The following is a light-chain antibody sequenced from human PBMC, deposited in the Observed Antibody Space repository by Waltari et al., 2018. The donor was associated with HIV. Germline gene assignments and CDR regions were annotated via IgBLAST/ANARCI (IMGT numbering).Light chain of an antibody. Sequence: QSVLTQPPSVSGAPGQRVTISCTGSNSNIGAGYDIHWYQQLPGTAPKLLIYGNGNRPSGFPDRFSGSKSGTSASLAITGLQAEDEADYYGQSYDSSLSGWVFGGGTKLTVL. CDR2: GNG. J-gene: IGLJ3*02. CDR1: NSNIGAGYD. CDR3: QSYDSSLSGWV. V-gene: IGLV1-40*01.